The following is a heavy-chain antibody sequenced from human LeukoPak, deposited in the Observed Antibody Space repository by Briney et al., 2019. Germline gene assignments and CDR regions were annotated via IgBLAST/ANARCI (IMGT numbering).Heavy chain of an antibody. J-gene: IGHJ4*02. CDR1: GYTLTELS. D-gene: IGHD2-2*01. V-gene: IGHV1-24*01. CDR3: ARDGEESADIVVVPAAQSYPAGYFDY. Sequence: GASVKVSCKVSGYTLTELSMHWVRQAPGKGLEWMGGFDPEDGETIYAQKFQGRVTMTRDTSTSTVYMELSSLRSEDTAVYYCARDGEESADIVVVPAAQSYPAGYFDYWGQGTLVTVSS. CDR2: FDPEDGET.